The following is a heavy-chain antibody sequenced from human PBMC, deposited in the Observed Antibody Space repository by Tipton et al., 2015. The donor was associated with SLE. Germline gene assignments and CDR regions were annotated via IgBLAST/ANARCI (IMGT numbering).Heavy chain of an antibody. V-gene: IGHV3-11*06. Sequence: SLRLSCTASGLTFGDYAMSWFRQAPGKGLEWVSYISASSGTKIYADSVQGRFTVSRDNAKNALYLQMNSLRAADTAVYYCAVELEPWGGFHHWGQGTLVTVSS. CDR3: AVELEPWGGFHH. CDR1: GLTFGDYA. CDR2: ISASSGTK. J-gene: IGHJ1*01. D-gene: IGHD1-1*01.